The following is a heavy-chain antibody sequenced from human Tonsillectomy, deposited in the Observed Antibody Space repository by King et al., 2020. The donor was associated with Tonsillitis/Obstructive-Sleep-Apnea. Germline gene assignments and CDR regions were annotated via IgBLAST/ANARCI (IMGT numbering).Heavy chain of an antibody. CDR1: GGSINSSSYY. D-gene: IGHD1-1*01. Sequence: LQLQESGPGLVKPSETLSLTCTVSGGSINSSSYYWGWIRQPPGKGLGWIGSIYYSGSTYYNPSLKSRVTISVDTSKNQFSLKLTSVTAADTAVYYCARLPRAVDGTIRGLWYYSYIDVWGKGTTVTVSS. V-gene: IGHV4-39*01. CDR2: IYYSGST. CDR3: ARLPRAVDGTIRGLWYYSYIDV. J-gene: IGHJ6*03.